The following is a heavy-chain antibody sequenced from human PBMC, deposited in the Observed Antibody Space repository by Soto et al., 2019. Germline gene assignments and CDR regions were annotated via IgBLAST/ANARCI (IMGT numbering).Heavy chain of an antibody. CDR1: GGTFSSYA. J-gene: IGHJ6*02. Sequence: QVQLVQSGAEVKKPGSSVKVSCKASGGTFSSYAISWVRQAPGQGLEWMGGIIPIFGTANYAQKFQGRVTMTADXSXSPXYMELSSLRSEDTAVYYCAGPPELTRIYYYYGMGVWGQGTTVTVSS. CDR2: IIPIFGTA. D-gene: IGHD1-7*01. V-gene: IGHV1-69*12. CDR3: AGPPELTRIYYYYGMGV.